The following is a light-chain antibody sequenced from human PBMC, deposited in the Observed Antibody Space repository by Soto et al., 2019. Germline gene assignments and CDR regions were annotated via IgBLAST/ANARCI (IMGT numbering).Light chain of an antibody. CDR3: AAWDDSLNGYV. CDR1: SSNIGSYT. CDR2: SNN. Sequence: QSVLTQPPSASGTPGQTVTISCSGDSSNIGSYTVNWYEQVPGTAPKLLIYSNNQRPSGVPDRFSGSKSGTSASLAIRGLQSEDEADYYCAAWDDSLNGYVFGTGTKLTVL. J-gene: IGLJ1*01. V-gene: IGLV1-44*01.